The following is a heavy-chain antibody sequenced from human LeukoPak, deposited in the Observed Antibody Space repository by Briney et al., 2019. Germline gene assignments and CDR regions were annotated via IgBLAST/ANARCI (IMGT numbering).Heavy chain of an antibody. Sequence: GGSLRLSCAASGFTVSSNYMSWVRQAPGKGLEWVSVIYSGGSTYYADSVKGRFTISRDNSKNTLYLQMNSLRAEDTAVYYCARQRSHKDDAFDIWGQGTMVTVSS. V-gene: IGHV3-53*01. CDR1: GFTVSSNY. CDR2: IYSGGST. CDR3: ARQRSHKDDAFDI. J-gene: IGHJ3*02.